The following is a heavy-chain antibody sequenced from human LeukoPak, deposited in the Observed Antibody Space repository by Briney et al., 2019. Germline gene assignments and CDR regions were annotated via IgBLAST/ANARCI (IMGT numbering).Heavy chain of an antibody. CDR1: GFSFSGYG. Sequence: GGSLRLSCAGSGFSFSGYGISWVRLAPGKGLEWVSSITSGSDYIHHADSVKGRLITSRDNAKNSVYLQMNSLRAEDTAVYYCARENYYDGSGYYTYYHYMDVWGKGTTVTVSS. J-gene: IGHJ6*03. D-gene: IGHD3-22*01. CDR2: ITSGSDYI. V-gene: IGHV3-21*01. CDR3: ARENYYDGSGYYTYYHYMDV.